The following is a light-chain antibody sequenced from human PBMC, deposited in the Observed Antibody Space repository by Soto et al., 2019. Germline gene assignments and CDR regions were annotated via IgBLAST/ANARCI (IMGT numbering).Light chain of an antibody. CDR3: LQVFNFPRA. J-gene: IGKJ1*01. CDR2: AAS. CDR1: QDIGND. Sequence: AILMTQSPSSLAGSVGDRLTITCRASQDIGNDLGWYQQKPGKAPKLLIYAASSLQSGVSSRFSGSGSGTEFTLTISSLQPEDFATYYCLQVFNFPRAFGQGTKVDIK. V-gene: IGKV1-6*02.